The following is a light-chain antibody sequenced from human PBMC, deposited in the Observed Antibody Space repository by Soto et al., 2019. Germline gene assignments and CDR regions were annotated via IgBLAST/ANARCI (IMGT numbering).Light chain of an antibody. CDR3: QQREP. V-gene: IGKV1-39*01. CDR2: ATS. Sequence: DIQMTQSPSSLSASVGDRVTITCRASQAIHSYLNWYQQKPGKAPNLLIFATSTLQSGVPSRFSGNGSGTDFTLTISSLRPEDFATYYCQQREPYGPGTKVDIK. CDR1: QAIHSY. J-gene: IGKJ3*01.